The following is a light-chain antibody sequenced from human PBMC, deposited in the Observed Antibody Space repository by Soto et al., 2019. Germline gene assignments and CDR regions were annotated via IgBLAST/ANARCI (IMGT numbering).Light chain of an antibody. J-gene: IGLJ3*02. CDR1: SSNIGNNT. CDR2: SNN. Sequence: QSVLTQPPSASGTPGQRVTISCSGSSSNIGNNTVNWYQQLPGTAPKLLSYSNNQRPSGVPARFSGSKSGTSASLAISALQSEDDADYYCAAWDDSMNGLVFGGGTKLTVL. V-gene: IGLV1-44*01. CDR3: AAWDDSMNGLV.